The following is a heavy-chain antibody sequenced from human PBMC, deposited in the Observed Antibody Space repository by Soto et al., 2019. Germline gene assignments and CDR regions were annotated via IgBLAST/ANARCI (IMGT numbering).Heavy chain of an antibody. CDR3: ARLGEKLRYFDWLLPHYYGMDV. CDR1: GYSFTSYW. V-gene: IGHV5-51*01. Sequence: EVQLVQSGAEVKKPGESLKISCKGSGYSFTSYWIGWVRQMPGKGLEWMGIIYPGDSDTRYSPSFQGQVTISADKSISTAYLQWSSLKASDTAMYYCARLGEKLRYFDWLLPHYYGMDVWGQGTTVTVSS. J-gene: IGHJ6*02. CDR2: IYPGDSDT. D-gene: IGHD3-9*01.